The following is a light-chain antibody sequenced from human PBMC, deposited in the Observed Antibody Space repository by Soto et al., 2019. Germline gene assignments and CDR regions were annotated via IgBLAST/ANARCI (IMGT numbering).Light chain of an antibody. V-gene: IGKV1-5*03. J-gene: IGKJ1*01. CDR2: KAS. Sequence: DIQMTQSPSTLSASVGDRVTITCRASQSISSWLAWYQQKPGKAPKLLIYKASSLESGVPSRLSGSGSGTEFTLTISSLQPDDFATYYCQQYNSYWTFVQGTKVEIK. CDR3: QQYNSYWT. CDR1: QSISSW.